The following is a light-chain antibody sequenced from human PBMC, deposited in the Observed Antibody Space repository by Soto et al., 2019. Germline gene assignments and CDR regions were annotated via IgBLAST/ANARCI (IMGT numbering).Light chain of an antibody. CDR3: QQYDNLPLS. Sequence: DIQMTQSPSSLSASVGDRVTITCQASQDISDSLNWYQQKAGKAPKVLIYDASNLVTGVPSRFSGSGSGTDFTFTISSLQPEDIATYYCQQYDNLPLSVGGGTKVEIK. V-gene: IGKV1-33*01. J-gene: IGKJ4*01. CDR2: DAS. CDR1: QDISDS.